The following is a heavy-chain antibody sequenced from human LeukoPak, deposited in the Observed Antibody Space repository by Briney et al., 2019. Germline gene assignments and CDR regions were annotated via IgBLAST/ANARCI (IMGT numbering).Heavy chain of an antibody. J-gene: IGHJ5*02. CDR3: ARAHQYCSSTSCSNNWFDP. Sequence: SETLSLTCTVSGDSVSSGSYYWSWIRQPPGKGLERIEYIYYSGSTNYNPSLKSRVTISVDTSKNQFSLKLSSVTAADTAVYYCARAHQYCSSTSCSNNWFDPWGQGTLVTVSS. CDR1: GDSVSSGSYY. CDR2: IYYSGST. D-gene: IGHD2-2*01. V-gene: IGHV4-61*01.